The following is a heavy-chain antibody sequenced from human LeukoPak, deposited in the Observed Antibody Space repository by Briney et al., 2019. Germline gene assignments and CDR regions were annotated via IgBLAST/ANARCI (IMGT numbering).Heavy chain of an antibody. V-gene: IGHV3-30*18. CDR3: AKEVVTVRSMIVVVSSGPYYYYGMDV. J-gene: IGHJ6*02. CDR1: GFTFSSYG. Sequence: PGRSLRLSCAASGFTFSSYGMHWVRQAPGKGLEWVAVISYDGSNKYYADSVKGRFTISRDNSKNTLYLQMNSLRAEDTAVYYCAKEVVTVRSMIVVVSSGPYYYYGMDVWGQGTTVTVSS. D-gene: IGHD3-22*01. CDR2: ISYDGSNK.